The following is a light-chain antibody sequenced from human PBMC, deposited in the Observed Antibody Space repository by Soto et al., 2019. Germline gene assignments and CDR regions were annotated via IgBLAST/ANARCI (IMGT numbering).Light chain of an antibody. CDR3: QHYQRYPPS. CDR1: DPININ. Sequence: DIQMTQSPSSLSASVGDRVTITCRASDPININLVWFQQKPGKAPKSLIYDATHLQSGVPSRFSGSGGGTDFSLTISSLQPEDVATYYCQHYQRYPPSFGGGTKLEIK. J-gene: IGKJ4*01. V-gene: IGKV1-16*01. CDR2: DAT.